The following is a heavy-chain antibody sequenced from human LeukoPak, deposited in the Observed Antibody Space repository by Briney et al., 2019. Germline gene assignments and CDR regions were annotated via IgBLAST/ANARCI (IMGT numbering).Heavy chain of an antibody. CDR1: GFSFDDFA. CDR3: ARSNWGCSSSWYPGAVDY. Sequence: QSGGSLRLSCAASGFSFDDFAMHWVRQAPGKGLEWVSGITWNGGTIDYADSVKGRFTISRDNSKNTLYLQMNSLRAEDTAVYYCARSNWGCSSSWYPGAVDYWGQGTLVTVSS. D-gene: IGHD6-13*01. V-gene: IGHV3-9*01. CDR2: ITWNGGTI. J-gene: IGHJ4*02.